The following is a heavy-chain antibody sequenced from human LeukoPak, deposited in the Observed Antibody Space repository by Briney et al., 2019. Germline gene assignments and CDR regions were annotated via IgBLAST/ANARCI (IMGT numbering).Heavy chain of an antibody. V-gene: IGHV3-11*01. CDR2: ISSSGSTI. Sequence: PGGSLRLLCAASGFTFSDYYMSWTRQAPGEGLECVSYISSSGSTIYYADSVKGRFTISRDNAKNTVYLQMSSLRAEDTVLYYCARKSASGNYPLDSWGQGNLVTVSS. D-gene: IGHD3-10*01. CDR1: GFTFSDYY. J-gene: IGHJ4*02. CDR3: ARKSASGNYPLDS.